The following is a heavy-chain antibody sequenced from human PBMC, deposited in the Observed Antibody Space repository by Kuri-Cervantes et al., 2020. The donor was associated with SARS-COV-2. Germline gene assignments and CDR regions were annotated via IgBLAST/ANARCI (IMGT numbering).Heavy chain of an antibody. Sequence: LSLTCAASGLTFSSYWMSWVRQAPGKGLEWVANIKQDGSEKYYVDSVKGRFTISRDNAKNSLYLQMNSLRAEDTAVYYCARARMAGPFDYWGQGTLVTVSS. D-gene: IGHD5-24*01. J-gene: IGHJ4*02. CDR2: IKQDGSEK. CDR1: GLTFSSYW. V-gene: IGHV3-7*01. CDR3: ARARMAGPFDY.